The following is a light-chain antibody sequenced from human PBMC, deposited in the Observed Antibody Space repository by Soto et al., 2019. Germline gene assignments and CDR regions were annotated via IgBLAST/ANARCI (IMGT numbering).Light chain of an antibody. J-gene: IGLJ2*01. Sequence: QSALTQPASVSGSPGQSITISCTGTSSDVGGYSYVSWYQQHPGKAPKLMIYDVSNRPSGVSNRFSGSKSGNTASLTISGLQAEDEAAYYCSSYTSSSTLVFGGGTKLTVL. V-gene: IGLV2-14*01. CDR2: DVS. CDR1: SSDVGGYSY. CDR3: SSYTSSSTLV.